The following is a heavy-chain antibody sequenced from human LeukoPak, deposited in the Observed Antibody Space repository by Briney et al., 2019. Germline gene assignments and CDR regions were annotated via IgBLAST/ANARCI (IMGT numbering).Heavy chain of an antibody. Sequence: SETLSLTCSVSGGHIRSYYWRWIRQPPGKGLAWIGYIYYSGCTNYNPSLKSRVTISVDTSKNQFSLKLSSVTAADTAIYYCARDGDRYYASDSWGQGTLVTVSS. CDR1: GGHIRSYY. D-gene: IGHD3-10*01. J-gene: IGHJ4*02. V-gene: IGHV4-59*12. CDR2: IYYSGCT. CDR3: ARDGDRYYASDS.